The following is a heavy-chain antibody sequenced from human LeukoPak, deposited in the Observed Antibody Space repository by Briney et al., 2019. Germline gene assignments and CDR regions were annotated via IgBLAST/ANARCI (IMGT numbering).Heavy chain of an antibody. CDR1: GGSISSGDYY. CDR2: IYYSGST. V-gene: IGHV4-30-4*01. D-gene: IGHD3-22*01. J-gene: IGHJ4*02. Sequence: SETLSLTCTVSGGSISSGDYYWSWIRRPPGKGLEWIGYIYYSGSTYYNPSLKSRVTISVDTSKNQFSLKLSSVTAADTAVYYCASRLSSGLDYWGQGTLVTVSS. CDR3: ASRLSSGLDY.